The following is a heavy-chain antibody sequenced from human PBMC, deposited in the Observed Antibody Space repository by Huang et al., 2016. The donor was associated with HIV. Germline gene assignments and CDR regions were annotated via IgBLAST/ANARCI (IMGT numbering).Heavy chain of an antibody. CDR1: GSTLTGFS. CDR3: ATVYRRFRNHDSGDYYFDY. Sequence: QVQLVQSGAAVQKPGDSVKVSCKVSGSTLTGFSMQGVRPAPGKVLDGMGGCDPEDGETSYAQKFQGRGTMTEETSTDTAYMELSSLRSEDTAVYYCATVYRRFRNHDSGDYYFDYWDQGTLVTVSS. CDR2: CDPEDGET. D-gene: IGHD3-22*01. J-gene: IGHJ4*02. V-gene: IGHV1-24*01.